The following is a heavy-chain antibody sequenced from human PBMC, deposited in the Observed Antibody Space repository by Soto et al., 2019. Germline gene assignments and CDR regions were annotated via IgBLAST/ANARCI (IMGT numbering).Heavy chain of an antibody. V-gene: IGHV3-23*01. J-gene: IGHJ6*02. Sequence: PGGSLRLSCAASGFTFSSYAMSWVRQAPGKGLEWVSAISGSGGSTYYADSVKGRFTISRDNSKNTLYLQMNSLRAEDTAVYYCAKDLEQWLVPYGMDVWGQGTMVTVSS. CDR1: GFTFSSYA. CDR3: AKDLEQWLVPYGMDV. CDR2: ISGSGGST. D-gene: IGHD6-19*01.